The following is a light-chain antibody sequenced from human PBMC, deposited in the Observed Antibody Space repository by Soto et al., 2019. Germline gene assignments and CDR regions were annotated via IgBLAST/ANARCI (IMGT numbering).Light chain of an antibody. CDR1: QSVSSYS. CDR2: GTS. CDR3: QQYNSYSKT. Sequence: ENVLTQSPCTLSLSPGTRSTLSCRSSQSVSSYSLAWYQQKPGQAPRLLMYGTSNRANGIPDRFSGSGSGTEFTLTISSLQPEDFANYYCQQYNSYSKTFGQGTKVDIK. V-gene: IGKV3-20*01. J-gene: IGKJ1*01.